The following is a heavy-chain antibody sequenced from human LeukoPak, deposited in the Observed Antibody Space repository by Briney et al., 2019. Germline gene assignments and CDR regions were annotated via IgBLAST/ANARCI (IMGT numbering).Heavy chain of an antibody. D-gene: IGHD1-26*01. V-gene: IGHV1-18*01. Sequence: GASVKVSCKASGYTFTSYGISWVRQAPGQGLEWMGWISAYNGNRNYAQKVQGRVTMTTDTSTSTAYMELRSLRSDDTAVYYCARDLGGSYYDLGGYFDYWGQGTLVTVSS. CDR3: ARDLGGSYYDLGGYFDY. CDR2: ISAYNGNR. J-gene: IGHJ4*02. CDR1: GYTFTSYG.